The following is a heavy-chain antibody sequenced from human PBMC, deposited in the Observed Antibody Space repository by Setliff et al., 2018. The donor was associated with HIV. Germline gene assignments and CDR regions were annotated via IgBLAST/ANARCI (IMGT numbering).Heavy chain of an antibody. V-gene: IGHV3-74*01. CDR1: GFTFSRYG. D-gene: IGHD3-10*01. CDR2: INNDGSSA. Sequence: PGGSLRLSCAASGFTFSRYGMHWVRQAPCKGLEWVSRINNDGSSATYADSVQGRFTISSDNAKNTLYLQVNSLRAEDTAVYYCARAVGPGAIHFWGQGTLVTVSS. CDR3: ARAVGPGAIHF. J-gene: IGHJ4*02.